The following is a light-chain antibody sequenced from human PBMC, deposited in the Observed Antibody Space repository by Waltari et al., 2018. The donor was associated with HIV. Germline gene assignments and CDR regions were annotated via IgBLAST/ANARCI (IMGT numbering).Light chain of an antibody. CDR1: QSLLYTSNTAND. CDR2: WAS. CDR3: EQYHSTPFT. Sequence: DIVITQSPDSLAVALSEGSNFNCNSIQSLLYTSNTANDVAWYQQKPGQPPKLLISWASTRASGVPDLFSGRGSGTDFTLYIRSLQAEDVAVYYCEQYHSTPFTFGSGTIVPI. V-gene: IGKV4-1*01. J-gene: IGKJ3*01.